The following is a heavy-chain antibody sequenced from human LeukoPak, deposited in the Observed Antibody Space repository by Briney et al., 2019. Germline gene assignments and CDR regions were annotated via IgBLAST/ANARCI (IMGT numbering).Heavy chain of an antibody. Sequence: GGSLRLSCTTSGFIFRDYAMTWVRQAPGKGLEWLGFIRGSPYGATTEYAASVKGGFTISRDDSKSIAYLQMNSLKTEDTAVYYCTRGKDGGNPYYYDYWGQGTLVTVSS. D-gene: IGHD4-23*01. CDR1: GFIFRDYA. J-gene: IGHJ4*02. CDR3: TRGKDGGNPYYYDY. V-gene: IGHV3-49*04. CDR2: IRGSPYGATT.